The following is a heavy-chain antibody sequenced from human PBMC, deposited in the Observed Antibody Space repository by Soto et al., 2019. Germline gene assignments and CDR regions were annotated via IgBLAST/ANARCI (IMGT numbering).Heavy chain of an antibody. CDR1: GFTFSHFE. Sequence: PGGSLRLSCAASGFTFSHFEMGWVRQAQGKGLEWISYITSSGGTTHYADSVKGRFTISRDNTKNSLYLQMNSLRAEDTAVYYCAKGHVFVAPQNGRSFDSWGQGSLVTVSS. CDR2: ITSSGGTT. D-gene: IGHD2-21*01. V-gene: IGHV3-48*03. J-gene: IGHJ4*02. CDR3: AKGHVFVAPQNGRSFDS.